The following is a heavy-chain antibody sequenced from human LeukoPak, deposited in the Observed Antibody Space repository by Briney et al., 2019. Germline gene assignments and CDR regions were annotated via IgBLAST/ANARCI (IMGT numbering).Heavy chain of an antibody. Sequence: SETLSLTCTVSGYSISSGYYWGWIRQPPGKGLEWIGSIYYSGSTYYNPSLKSRVTISVDTSKNQFSLKLSSVTAADTAVYYCARVVLFFPATVTTWFDPWGQGTLVTVSS. CDR2: IYYSGST. CDR1: GYSISSGYY. D-gene: IGHD4-17*01. CDR3: ARVVLFFPATVTTWFDP. V-gene: IGHV4-38-2*02. J-gene: IGHJ5*02.